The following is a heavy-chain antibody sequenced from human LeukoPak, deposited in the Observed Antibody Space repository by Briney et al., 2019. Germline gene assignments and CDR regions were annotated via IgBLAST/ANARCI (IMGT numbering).Heavy chain of an antibody. CDR2: INTDGSST. V-gene: IGHV3-74*01. CDR3: ARYPTLSSYCFDY. J-gene: IGHJ4*02. D-gene: IGHD3-16*02. Sequence: GGSLILSCAASGFTFSSYWMHWVRQAPGKGLVCVSRINTDGSSTSYADSVKGRFTISRDNAKNTLYLQMNSLRAEDTAVYYCARYPTLSSYCFDYWGQGTLVTVSS. CDR1: GFTFSSYW.